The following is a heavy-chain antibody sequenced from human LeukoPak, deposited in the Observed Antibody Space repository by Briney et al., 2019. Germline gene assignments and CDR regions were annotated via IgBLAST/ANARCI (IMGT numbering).Heavy chain of an antibody. V-gene: IGHV4-34*01. D-gene: IGHD6-13*01. CDR1: GASFSGYY. CDR2: INHSGNT. Sequence: SETLSVTCADYGASFSGYYWSWIRQPPGKGLEWIGEINHSGNTNYNPSLKSRVTISVDTSKNHFSLELSSATAADTAVYFCARGRVSSSTWYCTYYYYFYMDVWGKGTTVTVSS. CDR3: ARGRVSSSTWYCTYYYYFYMDV. J-gene: IGHJ6*03.